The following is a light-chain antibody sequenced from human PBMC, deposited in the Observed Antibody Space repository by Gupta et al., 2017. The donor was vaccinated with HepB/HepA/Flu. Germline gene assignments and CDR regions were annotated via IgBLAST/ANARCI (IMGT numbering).Light chain of an antibody. Sequence: QSALTQPASGSGSPGQSITISCTGASSDVSGYNYVSWYQQHTGKAHKLMIYDVSNRPSGVSNRFSGSKSGNTASLTISGLQAEYEADYDCSSYTSSSTLVVFGGGTKLTVL. V-gene: IGLV2-14*01. CDR2: DVS. CDR3: SSYTSSSTLVV. J-gene: IGLJ2*01. CDR1: SSDVSGYNY.